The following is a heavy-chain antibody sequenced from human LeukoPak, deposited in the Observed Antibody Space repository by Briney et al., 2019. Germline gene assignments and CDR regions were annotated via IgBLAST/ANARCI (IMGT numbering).Heavy chain of an antibody. V-gene: IGHV4-4*02. Sequence: SGTLSLTCGVSGGSITSTNWWSWVRQPPGKGLEWIGYIYYSGSTNYNPSLKSRVTISVDTSKNQFSLKLSSVTAADTAVYYCARVPRPGGYDRRHYGMDVWGQGTTVTVSS. J-gene: IGHJ6*02. CDR2: IYYSGST. CDR3: ARVPRPGGYDRRHYGMDV. D-gene: IGHD5-12*01. CDR1: GGSITSTNW.